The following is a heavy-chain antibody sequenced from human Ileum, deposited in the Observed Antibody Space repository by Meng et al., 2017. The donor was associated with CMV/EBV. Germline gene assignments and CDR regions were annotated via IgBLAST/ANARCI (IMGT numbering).Heavy chain of an antibody. D-gene: IGHD4-23*01. CDR3: ARDPGNSGFDP. Sequence: GESLKISCAASGFTFSSYWMHWVRQAPEKGLVWVSRINSDGSSTSYADSVKGRFTISRDNAKNTLYLQMNSLRVEDTAEYYCARDPGNSGFDPWGQGTLVTVSS. V-gene: IGHV3-74*01. J-gene: IGHJ5*02. CDR2: INSDGSST. CDR1: GFTFSSYW.